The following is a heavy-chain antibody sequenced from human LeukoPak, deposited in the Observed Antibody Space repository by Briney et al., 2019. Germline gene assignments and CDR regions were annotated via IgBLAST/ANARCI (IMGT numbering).Heavy chain of an antibody. V-gene: IGHV3-15*01. D-gene: IGHD3-22*01. J-gene: IGHJ4*02. Sequence: GRSLRLSCAASGFTFDDYAMHWVRQAPGKGLEWVGRIKSKTDGGTTDYAAPVKGRFTISRDDSKNTLYLQMNSLKTEDTAVYYCTTDPDGNDSSGYYDFDYWGQGTLVTVSS. CDR2: IKSKTDGGTT. CDR3: TTDPDGNDSSGYYDFDY. CDR1: GFTFDDYA.